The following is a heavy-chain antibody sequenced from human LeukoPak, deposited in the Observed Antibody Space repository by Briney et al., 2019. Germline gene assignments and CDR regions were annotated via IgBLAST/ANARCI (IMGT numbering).Heavy chain of an antibody. J-gene: IGHJ2*01. D-gene: IGHD4-17*01. V-gene: IGHV3-23*01. CDR3: AKDLRSTVRGYFDL. CDR1: GFTFSSFA. Sequence: GGSLRLSCAASGFTFSSFAMSWVRQAPGKGLEWVSGISSSGGSTYYADSVKGRFTISRDNSKNTVYLQMNSLRAEDTAVYYCAKDLRSTVRGYFDLWGRGTLVTVSS. CDR2: ISSSGGST.